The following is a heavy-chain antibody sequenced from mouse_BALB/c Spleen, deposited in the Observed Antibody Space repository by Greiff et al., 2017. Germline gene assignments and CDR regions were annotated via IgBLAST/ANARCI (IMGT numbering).Heavy chain of an antibody. CDR1: GFSLTSYG. V-gene: IGHV2-6-2*01. J-gene: IGHJ2*01. D-gene: IGHD1-1*01. CDR3: ARHGYYGSSSYYFDY. CDR2: IWSDGST. Sequence: VQLQESGPDLVAPSQSLSITCTVSGFSLTSYGVHWVRQPPGKGLEWLVVIWSDGSTTYNSALKSRLSISKDNSKSQVFLKMNSLQTDDTAMYYCARHGYYGSSSYYFDYWGQGTTLTVSS.